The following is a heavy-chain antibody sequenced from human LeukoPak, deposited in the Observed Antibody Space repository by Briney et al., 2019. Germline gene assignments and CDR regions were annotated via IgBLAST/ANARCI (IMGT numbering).Heavy chain of an antibody. D-gene: IGHD2-2*01. V-gene: IGHV4-61*02. CDR1: GGSISSGSYY. J-gene: IGHJ6*03. CDR2: IYTSGST. Sequence: SQTLSLTCTVSGGSISSGSYYWSWIRQPAGKGLEWIGRIYTSGSTNYNPSLKSRVTISVDASKNQFSLKLSSVTAADTAVYYCARDLTVVVPAALLEYYYDYMDVWGKGTTVTVSS. CDR3: ARDLTVVVPAALLEYYYDYMDV.